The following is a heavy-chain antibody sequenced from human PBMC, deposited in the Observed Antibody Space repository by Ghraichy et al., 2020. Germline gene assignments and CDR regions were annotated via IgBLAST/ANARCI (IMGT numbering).Heavy chain of an antibody. CDR1: GYTFTSYY. CDR3: ARDLRVVAAAGMYDYYYYGMDV. CDR2: INPSGGST. D-gene: IGHD6-13*01. V-gene: IGHV1-46*03. J-gene: IGHJ6*02. Sequence: ASVKVSCKASGYTFTSYYMHWVRQAPGQGLEWMGIINPSGGSTSYAQKFQGRVTMTRDTSTSTVYMELSSLRSEDTAVYYCARDLRVVAAAGMYDYYYYGMDVWGQGTTVTVSS.